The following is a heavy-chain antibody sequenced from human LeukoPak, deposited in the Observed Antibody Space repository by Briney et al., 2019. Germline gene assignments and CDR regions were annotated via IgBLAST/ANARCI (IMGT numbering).Heavy chain of an antibody. Sequence: SETLSLTCTVSGGSISSSSYYWGWIRQPPGKGLEWIGSIYYSGSTYYNPSLKSRVTISVDTSKNQFSLKLSSVTAADTAVYYCAAAGVYYYGSGSYLNWFDPWGQGTLVTVSS. V-gene: IGHV4-39*07. CDR2: IYYSGST. D-gene: IGHD3-10*01. CDR3: AAAGVYYYGSGSYLNWFDP. CDR1: GGSISSSSYY. J-gene: IGHJ5*02.